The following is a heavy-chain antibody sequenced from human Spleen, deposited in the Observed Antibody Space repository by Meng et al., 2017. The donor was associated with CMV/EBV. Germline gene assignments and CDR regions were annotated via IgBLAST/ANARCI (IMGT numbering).Heavy chain of an antibody. J-gene: IGHJ4*02. CDR1: GGTRGSHA. D-gene: IGHD1-26*01. CDR3: AGGNYLASFDY. CDR2: IIPFVGTT. Sequence: SCKTSGGTRGSHAISWVRQAPGQGLEWMGGIIPFVGTTAYAQKFQGRVSISADASATTAYMELRSLRSDDTAVYFCAGGNYLASFDYWGQGTLVTVSS. V-gene: IGHV1-69*01.